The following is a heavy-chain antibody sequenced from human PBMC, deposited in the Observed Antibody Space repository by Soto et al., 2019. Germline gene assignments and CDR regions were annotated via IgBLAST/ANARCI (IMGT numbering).Heavy chain of an antibody. Sequence: QVQLQQWGAGLLKPSETLSLTCAVYGGSFSGYYWSWIRQPPGKGLEWIGEINQSGGTNYNPSLKSRVTISVDTSKTQFSRKLSSVTAADTAVYYCARTYSSSWSPFDYWGQGTLVTVSS. D-gene: IGHD6-13*01. CDR3: ARTYSSSWSPFDY. CDR1: GGSFSGYY. CDR2: INQSGGT. J-gene: IGHJ4*02. V-gene: IGHV4-34*01.